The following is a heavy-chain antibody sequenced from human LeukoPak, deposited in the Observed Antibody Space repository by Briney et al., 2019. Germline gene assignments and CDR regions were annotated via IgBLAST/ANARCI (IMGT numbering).Heavy chain of an antibody. V-gene: IGHV1-24*01. CDR2: FDPEDGET. D-gene: IGHD2-2*01. J-gene: IGHJ5*02. CDR1: GYTLTELS. CDR3: ATEFLYCSSTSCYRS. Sequence: ASVKVSCKVSGYTLTELSMHWVRQAPGKGLEWMGGFDPEDGETIYAQKFQGRVTMTEDTSTDTAYMELSSLRSEDTVVYYCATEFLYCSSTSCYRSWSQGTLVTVSS.